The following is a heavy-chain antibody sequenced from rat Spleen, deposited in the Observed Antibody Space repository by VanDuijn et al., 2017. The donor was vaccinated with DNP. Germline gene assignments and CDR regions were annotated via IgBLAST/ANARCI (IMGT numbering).Heavy chain of an antibody. D-gene: IGHD1-4*01. J-gene: IGHJ1*01. CDR2: IKTGSGGT. CDR3: ARRRLPYWYFDF. V-gene: IGHV1-43*01. CDR1: GYTFTTYY. Sequence: QVQLRQSGAEPAKPGSSVKISCKASGYTFTTYYMTWIKQTTGQGLEYLGYIKTGSGGTNYNEKFRGKATLTVDTSSNTAFMQLSSLTPDDSAVYYCARRRLPYWYFDFWGPGTMVTVSS.